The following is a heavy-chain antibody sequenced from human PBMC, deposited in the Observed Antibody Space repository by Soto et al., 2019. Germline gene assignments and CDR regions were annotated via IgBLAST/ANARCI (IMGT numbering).Heavy chain of an antibody. J-gene: IGHJ5*02. CDR1: GFTFSNAW. D-gene: IGHD4-17*01. V-gene: IGHV3-15*01. CDR2: IKSKTDGGTT. Sequence: EVQLVESGGGLVKPGGSLRLSCAASGFTFSNAWMSWVRQAPGKGLEWVGRIKSKTDGGTTDYAAPVKGRFTISRDDSKTTLYLQMNSLKTEDTAVYYCTTDPVYGREPDFSPAPRAGHWFDPWGQGTLVTVSS. CDR3: TTDPVYGREPDFSPAPRAGHWFDP.